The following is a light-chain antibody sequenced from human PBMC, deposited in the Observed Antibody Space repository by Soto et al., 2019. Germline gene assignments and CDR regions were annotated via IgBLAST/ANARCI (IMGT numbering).Light chain of an antibody. CDR1: QSVNRN. J-gene: IGKJ3*01. Sequence: EIVMTQSPAILSVSPGERVTLSCRASQSVNRNLAWYQQTPGQTPRLLIYGASSRATGTPDRFSGSASGTDFTLTITSLQSEDFAVYYCQQYDNWPWGPFTFGRGTRVDAK. V-gene: IGKV3-15*01. CDR2: GAS. CDR3: QQYDNWPWGPFT.